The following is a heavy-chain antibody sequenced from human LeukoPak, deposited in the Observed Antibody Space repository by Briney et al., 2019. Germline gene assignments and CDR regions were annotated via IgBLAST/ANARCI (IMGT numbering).Heavy chain of an antibody. J-gene: IGHJ4*02. CDR3: AKWGDYDILTGYYVSDF. Sequence: PGGSLRLSCAASGFIFRNYAMSWVRQAPGKGLEWVSAITGSGGTTYCADSVKGRFTISRDNSKNTLYVEMNTLRAEDTAVYYCAKWGDYDILTGYYVSDFWGQGTLVTVSS. D-gene: IGHD3-9*01. CDR2: ITGSGGTT. V-gene: IGHV3-23*01. CDR1: GFIFRNYA.